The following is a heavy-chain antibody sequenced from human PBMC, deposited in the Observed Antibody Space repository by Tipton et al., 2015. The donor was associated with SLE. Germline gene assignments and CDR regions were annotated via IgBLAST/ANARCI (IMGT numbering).Heavy chain of an antibody. D-gene: IGHD1-14*01. CDR3: AREKGDAYPNLVAFDI. Sequence: TLSLTCTVSGGSISDYQWNWVRQPPGMGLEWIGYIYYSGSTNYNPSLKSRVTISVDTSKNQFSLKLSSVTAADTAVYYCAREKGDAYPNLVAFDIWGQGTMVTVSS. CDR1: GGSISDYQ. V-gene: IGHV4-59*01. J-gene: IGHJ3*02. CDR2: IYYSGST.